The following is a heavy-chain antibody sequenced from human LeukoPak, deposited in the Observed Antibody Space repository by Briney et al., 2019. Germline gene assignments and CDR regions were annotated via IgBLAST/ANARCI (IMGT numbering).Heavy chain of an antibody. D-gene: IGHD1-14*01. V-gene: IGHV3-30*02. CDR1: GFSFNKYG. CDR2: IQYDDSVK. CDR3: AQDVRIEEVPLLGPGF. Sequence: GGSLRLSCTASGFSFNKYGTHWVRQAPGKGLEWVTFIQYDDSVKLYADSVKGRFSISRDNSKNTVYLQMNSLRSEDTGLYFCAQDVRIEEVPLLGPGFWGQGTLVTVSS. J-gene: IGHJ4*02.